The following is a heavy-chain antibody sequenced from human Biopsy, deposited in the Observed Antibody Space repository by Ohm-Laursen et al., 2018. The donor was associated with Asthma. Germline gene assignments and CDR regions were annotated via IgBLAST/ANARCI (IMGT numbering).Heavy chain of an antibody. CDR1: GYTFNSAG. Sequence: SSVKVSCKTSGYTFNSAGITWVRQAPGQGLEWMGWISVYNGNTKVAQKPQDRVTMITDTSTSAAYMELRSLRSDDTAVYFCARAVDYSHYYGIDVWGQGTTVTVS. J-gene: IGHJ6*02. D-gene: IGHD3-10*01. CDR2: ISVYNGNT. V-gene: IGHV1-18*01. CDR3: ARAVDYSHYYGIDV.